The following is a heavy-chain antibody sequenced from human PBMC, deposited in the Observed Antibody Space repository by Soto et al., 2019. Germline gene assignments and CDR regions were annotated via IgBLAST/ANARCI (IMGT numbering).Heavy chain of an antibody. CDR3: ARGLGYCSGGSCYLDAFDI. Sequence: QVQLVESGGGVVQPGRSLRLSCAASGFTFSSYGMHWVRQAPGKGLEWVAVIWYDGSNKYYADSVKGRFTISRDNSKNTRYLQRNSLRAEDTAVYYCARGLGYCSGGSCYLDAFDIWGQGTMVTVSS. CDR1: GFTFSSYG. J-gene: IGHJ3*02. CDR2: IWYDGSNK. V-gene: IGHV3-33*01. D-gene: IGHD2-15*01.